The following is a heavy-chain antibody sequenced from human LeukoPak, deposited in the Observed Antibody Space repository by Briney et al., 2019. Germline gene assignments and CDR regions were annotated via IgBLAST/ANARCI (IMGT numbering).Heavy chain of an antibody. J-gene: IGHJ4*02. CDR2: MNPNTGNT. Sequence: ASVKVSCKASGYTFTDYYMHWVRQASGQGLEWMGWMNPNTGNTGYAQKFQGRVTITRNTSISTVYMELSSLRSEDTAVYYCARDGDDSSGYSYWGQGTLVTVSS. CDR3: ARDGDDSSGYSY. CDR1: GYTFTDYY. V-gene: IGHV1-8*03. D-gene: IGHD3-22*01.